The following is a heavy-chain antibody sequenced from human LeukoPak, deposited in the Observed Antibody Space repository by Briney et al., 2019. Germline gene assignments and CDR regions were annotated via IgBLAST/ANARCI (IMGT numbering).Heavy chain of an antibody. CDR3: ARDQAQFGP. J-gene: IGHJ5*02. V-gene: IGHV3-23*01. CDR2: LSGSGITT. CDR1: GFTFSNSA. Sequence: GGSLRLSCAASGFTFSNSAMSWVRQAPGKGLEWVSTLSGSGITTYYADSVKGRFTISRDNSKNTLYLQMNDLRAEDTAMYYCARDQAQFGPWGQGTLVTVSS.